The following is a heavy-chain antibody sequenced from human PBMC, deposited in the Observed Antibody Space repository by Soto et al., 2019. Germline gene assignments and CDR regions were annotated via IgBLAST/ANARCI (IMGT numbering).Heavy chain of an antibody. D-gene: IGHD6-13*01. CDR1: GYSFTSYW. CDR2: IYLGDSDT. CDR3: AVAGSSWLRFDS. Sequence: GESLKISCKGSGYSFTSYWIAWVRQMPGKGLECMGIIYLGDSDTRYSPSFQGQVSISADNSISTAYLQWSSLKASDTAMYYCAVAGSSWLRFDSWGQGTLVTVPQ. V-gene: IGHV5-51*01. J-gene: IGHJ4*02.